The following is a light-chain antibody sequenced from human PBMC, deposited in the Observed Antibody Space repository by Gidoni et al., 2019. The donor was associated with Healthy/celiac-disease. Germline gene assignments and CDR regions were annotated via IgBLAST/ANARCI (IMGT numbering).Light chain of an antibody. CDR3: QQRSNWPAYT. J-gene: IGKJ2*01. CDR2: DAS. Sequence: IVLTQSPATLSLSPGERATLSCRTSQSASSYLAWYQQKPGQAPRLLIYDASNRATGIPARFSGSGSGTDFTLTISSLEPEDVAVYYCQQRSNWPAYTFGQGTKLEIK. V-gene: IGKV3-11*01. CDR1: QSASSY.